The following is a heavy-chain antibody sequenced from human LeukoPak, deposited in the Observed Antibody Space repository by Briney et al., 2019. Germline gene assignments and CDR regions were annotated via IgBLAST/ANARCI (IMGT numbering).Heavy chain of an antibody. D-gene: IGHD3-10*01. CDR3: ARGRYGSGSYGYY. Sequence: ASVKVSCKASGYTFTGYYMHWVRQAPGQGLEWMGWINPNSGGTNYAQKFQGRVTMTRDTSISTAYMELSRLRSDDTAVYYCARGRYGSGSYGYYWGQGTLVTVSS. CDR1: GYTFTGYY. V-gene: IGHV1-2*02. J-gene: IGHJ4*02. CDR2: INPNSGGT.